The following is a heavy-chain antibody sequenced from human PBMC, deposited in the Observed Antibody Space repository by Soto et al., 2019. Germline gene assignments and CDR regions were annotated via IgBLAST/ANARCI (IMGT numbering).Heavy chain of an antibody. V-gene: IGHV2-70*01. Sequence: ESGPTLVNPTQTLTLTCTFSGFSLNTSEMCVSWIRQPPGKALEWLGLIDWDDDKYYRTSLKTRLTISKGTSENQVVLKMTNMDPVDTGTYYCARLRIVPSAILDYGLDVWGQGTTVTVSS. CDR1: GFSLNTSEMC. D-gene: IGHD2-21*02. J-gene: IGHJ6*02. CDR2: IDWDDDK. CDR3: ARLRIVPSAILDYGLDV.